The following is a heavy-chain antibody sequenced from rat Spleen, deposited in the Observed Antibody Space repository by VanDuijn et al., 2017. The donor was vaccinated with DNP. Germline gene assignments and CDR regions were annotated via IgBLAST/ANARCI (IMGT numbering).Heavy chain of an antibody. D-gene: IGHD1-4*01. CDR3: ARWLPGYKNYFDY. J-gene: IGHJ2*01. CDR1: GYSITTNY. Sequence: EVQLQESGPGLVKPSQSLSLTCSVTGYSITTNYWGWIRKFPGNKMEWIGHISYSGTSGYNPSLRSRISITRDTSKNQFFLQLNSVTTEDTATYYCARWLPGYKNYFDYWGQGVMVTVSS. V-gene: IGHV3-1*01. CDR2: ISYSGTS.